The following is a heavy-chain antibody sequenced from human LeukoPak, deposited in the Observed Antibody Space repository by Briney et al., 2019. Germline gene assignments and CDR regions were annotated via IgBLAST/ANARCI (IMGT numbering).Heavy chain of an antibody. J-gene: IGHJ5*02. V-gene: IGHV4-59*01. CDR3: AKEGTVRWFDP. Sequence: PSETLSLTCTVSGGSISSYYWSWIRQPPGKGLEWIGYIYHSGDTKYNPSLKSRVTISVDTSKNQFSLRLRSVTAADTAVYYCAKEGTVRWFDPWGQGTLVTVSS. D-gene: IGHD1-14*01. CDR2: IYHSGDT. CDR1: GGSISSYY.